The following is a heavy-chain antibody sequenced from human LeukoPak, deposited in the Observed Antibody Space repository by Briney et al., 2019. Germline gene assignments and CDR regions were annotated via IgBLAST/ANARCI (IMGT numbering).Heavy chain of an antibody. V-gene: IGHV4-38-2*01. CDR1: GYSISSGYY. J-gene: IGHJ4*02. D-gene: IGHD1-26*01. CDR2: IYHSGTT. CDR3: TGNRYSGSPEFDF. Sequence: PSETLSLTCDVSGYSISSGYYWGWIRQPPGKGLEWIGSIYHSGTTYYGPSLKSRVTMSVDTSKNQFSLRLNSVTAADTAVHYCTGNRYSGSPEFDFWGQGTLVTVSS.